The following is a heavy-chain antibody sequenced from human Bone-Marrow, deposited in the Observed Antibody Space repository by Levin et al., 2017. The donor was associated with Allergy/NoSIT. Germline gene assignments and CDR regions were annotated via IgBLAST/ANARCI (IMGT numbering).Heavy chain of an antibody. J-gene: IGHJ6*02. Sequence: PGGSLRLSCRGSGFDFNTYDMNWVRQAPGQGLEWVSSISGNSHYVYYADSVKGRFSISRDNAKNSMFLHMNSLRVEDTAVYYCARSQGRSGWSYYYYGMDVWGRGTTLTVSS. CDR1: GFDFNTYD. CDR2: ISGNSHYV. V-gene: IGHV3-21*06. D-gene: IGHD6-19*01. CDR3: ARSQGRSGWSYYYYGMDV.